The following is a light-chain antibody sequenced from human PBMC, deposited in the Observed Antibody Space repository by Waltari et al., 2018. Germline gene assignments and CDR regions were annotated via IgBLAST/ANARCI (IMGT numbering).Light chain of an antibody. V-gene: IGKV1-5*03. J-gene: IGKJ2*03. CDR2: KAS. Sequence: TQILLPPPPLSPSGRATITISCRASQSISNYLAWYQQKPGKAPKLLIYKASSSGSGVPSRFSGSGSGTEFTLTISSLQPDDFATYYCQQYNTYSSFGQGTKLEIK. CDR3: QQYNTYSS. CDR1: QSISNY.